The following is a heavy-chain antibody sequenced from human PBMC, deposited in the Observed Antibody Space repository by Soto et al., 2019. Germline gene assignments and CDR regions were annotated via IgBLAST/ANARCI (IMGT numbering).Heavy chain of an antibody. Sequence: QVQLXESGPGLVKPSETLSLTCTVSGGSISSYYWSWIRQPPGKGLEWIGYIYYSGSTNYNPSLKSRVTISVDTSKNQFSLKLSSVTAADTAVYYCARPRRGSAGAFDIWGQGTMVTVSS. CDR3: ARPRRGSAGAFDI. J-gene: IGHJ3*02. D-gene: IGHD1-26*01. CDR1: GGSISSYY. CDR2: IYYSGST. V-gene: IGHV4-59*01.